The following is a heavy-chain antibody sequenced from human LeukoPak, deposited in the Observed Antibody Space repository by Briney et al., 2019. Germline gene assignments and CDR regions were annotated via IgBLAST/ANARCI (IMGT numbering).Heavy chain of an antibody. J-gene: IGHJ2*01. CDR2: INLNTGGV. D-gene: IGHD3-16*01. CDR3: GTVRGILSYFDL. V-gene: IGHV1-2*02. CDR1: GGTFSSYA. Sequence: VASVKVSCKASGGTFSSYAISWVRQAPGQGPEWMGWINLNTGGVNYAQKFDGRFSMTRDTSINTAFMELSGLRFDDTAVYYCGTVRGILSYFDLWGRGTLVTVSS.